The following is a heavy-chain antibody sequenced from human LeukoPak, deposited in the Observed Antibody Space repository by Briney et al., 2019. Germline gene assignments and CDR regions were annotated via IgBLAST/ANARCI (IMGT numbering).Heavy chain of an antibody. J-gene: IGHJ4*02. CDR1: GFTFSNDW. Sequence: GGSLRLSCAASGFTFSNDWMHWVRQAPGKGLVWVSRINTDGSTTTYADSVKGRFTISRDNAKNTLYLQMNSLRVDNTAVYYYARDRGGSYNYWGQGTVVTVSS. D-gene: IGHD1-26*01. CDR3: ARDRGGSYNY. V-gene: IGHV3-74*01. CDR2: INTDGSTT.